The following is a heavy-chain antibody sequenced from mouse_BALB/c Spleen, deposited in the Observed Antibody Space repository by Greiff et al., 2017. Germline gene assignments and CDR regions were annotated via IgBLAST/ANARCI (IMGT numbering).Heavy chain of an antibody. CDR3: ALRQLGLPWFAY. D-gene: IGHD3-2*01. CDR1: GYTFTDYS. V-gene: IGHV9-2-1*01. CDR2: INTETGEP. J-gene: IGHJ3*01. Sequence: VESGPELKKPGETVKISCKASGYTFTDYSMHWVKQAPGKGLKWMGWINTETGEPTYADDFKGRFAFSLETSASTAYLQINNLKNEDTATYFCALRQLGLPWFAYWGQGTLVTVSA.